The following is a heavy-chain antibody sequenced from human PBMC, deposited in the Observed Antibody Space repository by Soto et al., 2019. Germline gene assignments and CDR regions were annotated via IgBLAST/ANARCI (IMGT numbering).Heavy chain of an antibody. D-gene: IGHD6-13*01. J-gene: IGHJ4*02. CDR1: GFTFSTYA. CDR3: AKDPGGGSSY. V-gene: IGHV3-23*01. CDR2: ISGSGGST. Sequence: HPGGSLRLSCAVSGFTFSTYAMSWVRQAPGKGLEWVSAISGSGGSTYYADSVKGRFTISRDNSKNTLYLQMNSLRVEDTAVYYCAKDPGGGSSYWGQGTLVTVSS.